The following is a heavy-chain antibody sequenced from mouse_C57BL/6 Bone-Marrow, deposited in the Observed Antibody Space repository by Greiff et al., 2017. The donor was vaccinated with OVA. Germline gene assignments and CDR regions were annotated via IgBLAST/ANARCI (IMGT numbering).Heavy chain of an antibody. V-gene: IGHV14-4*01. D-gene: IGHD2-1*01. J-gene: IGHJ2*01. CDR1: GFNIKDDY. CDR2: IDPENGAT. Sequence: VQLQQSGAELVRPGASVKLSCTASGFNIKDDYMHWVKQRPEQGLEWIGWIDPENGATEYASKFQGKATITADTSSHTAYLQLSSLSSEDTAVYYCTSYGNFDYWGQGTTLTVSS. CDR3: TSYGNFDY.